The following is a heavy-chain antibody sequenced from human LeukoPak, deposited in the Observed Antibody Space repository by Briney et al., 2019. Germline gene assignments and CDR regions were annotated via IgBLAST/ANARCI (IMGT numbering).Heavy chain of an antibody. CDR1: GFTFSSYA. J-gene: IGHJ3*02. V-gene: IGHV3-21*05. D-gene: IGHD3-10*01. CDR3: ARGKDYYGSGSPDGGPGAFDI. Sequence: PGGFLRLSCAASGFTFSSYAMSWVRQAPGKGLEWVSYISSSSSYTNYADSVKGRFTISRDNAKNSLYLQMNSLRAEDTAVYYCARGKDYYGSGSPDGGPGAFDIWGQGTMVTVSS. CDR2: ISSSSSYT.